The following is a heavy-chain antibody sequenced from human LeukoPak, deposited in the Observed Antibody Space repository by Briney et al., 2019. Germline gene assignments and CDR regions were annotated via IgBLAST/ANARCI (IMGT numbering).Heavy chain of an antibody. CDR3: ARIMVRGISWFDP. Sequence: PSETLSLTCTVSGGSISSSSYYWGWIRQPPGKGLEWIGSIYYSGSTYYNPSLKSRVTISVDTSKNQFSLKLSSVTAADTAVYYCARIMVRGISWFDPWAREPWSPSPQ. CDR2: IYYSGST. CDR1: GGSISSSSYY. V-gene: IGHV4-39*01. D-gene: IGHD3-10*01. J-gene: IGHJ5*02.